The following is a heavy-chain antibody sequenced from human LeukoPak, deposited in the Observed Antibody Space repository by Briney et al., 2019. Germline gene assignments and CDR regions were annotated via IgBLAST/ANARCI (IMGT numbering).Heavy chain of an antibody. CDR3: ARVRKGLLGMDV. V-gene: IGHV3-48*03. CDR2: ISSSGTSTR. J-gene: IGHJ6*02. CDR1: GFSFSSYE. Sequence: PGGSLRLSCTASGFSFSSYEMKWVRQAPGKGLEWVSYISSSGTSTRYYADSVKGRLTVARDNAKNSLDLQMNSLRVEDTAVYYCARVRKGLLGMDVWGQGTTVTVSS. D-gene: IGHD3-10*01.